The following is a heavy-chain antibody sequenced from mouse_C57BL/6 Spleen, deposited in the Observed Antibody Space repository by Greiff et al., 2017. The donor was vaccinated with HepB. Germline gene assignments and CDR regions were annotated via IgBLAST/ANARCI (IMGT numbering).Heavy chain of an antibody. CDR1: GYTFTSYW. CDR3: ARGGNLQLMLPGYYFDY. J-gene: IGHJ2*01. D-gene: IGHD3-2*02. Sequence: QVQLQQPGAELVKPGASVKLSCKASGYTFTSYWMHWVKQRPGQGLEWIGMIHPNSGSTNYNEKFKSKATLTVDKSSSTAYMRHSSLTSEDYAVYYCARGGNLQLMLPGYYFDYWGQGTTLTVSS. CDR2: IHPNSGST. V-gene: IGHV1-64*01.